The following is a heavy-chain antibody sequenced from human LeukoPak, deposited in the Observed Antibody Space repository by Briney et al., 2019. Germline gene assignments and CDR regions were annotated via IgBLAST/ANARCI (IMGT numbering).Heavy chain of an antibody. J-gene: IGHJ4*02. CDR2: ISWNSGSI. CDR3: AKDLYGFQHVFDY. D-gene: IGHD3-10*01. CDR1: GFTFDDYA. V-gene: IGHV3-9*01. Sequence: QSGGSLRLSCAASGFTFDDYAMHWVRQAPGKGLEWVSGISWNSGSIGYADSVKGRFTISRDNAKNSLYLQMNSLRAEDTALYYCAKDLYGFQHVFDYWGQGTLVTVSS.